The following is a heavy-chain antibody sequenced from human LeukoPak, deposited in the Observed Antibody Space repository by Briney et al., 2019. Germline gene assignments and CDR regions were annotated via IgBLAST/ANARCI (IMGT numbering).Heavy chain of an antibody. Sequence: SVKVSRKASGGTFSSYAISWVRQAPGQGLEWMGGIIPIFGTENYAQKFQGRVTITADKSTSTAYMELSSLRSEDTAVYYCAGVSISDYGSGSYYNRNNWFDPWGQGTLVTVSS. V-gene: IGHV1-69*06. CDR3: AGVSISDYGSGSYYNRNNWFDP. CDR1: GGTFSSYA. J-gene: IGHJ5*02. D-gene: IGHD3-10*01. CDR2: IIPIFGTE.